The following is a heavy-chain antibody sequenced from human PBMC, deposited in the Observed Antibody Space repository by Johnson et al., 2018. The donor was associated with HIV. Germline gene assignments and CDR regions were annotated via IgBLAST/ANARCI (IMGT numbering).Heavy chain of an antibody. CDR2: ISYDGSNK. CDR1: GFTFSSYG. V-gene: IGHV3-30*03. J-gene: IGHJ3*02. D-gene: IGHD5-18*01. CDR3: ARDTSMVHDAFDI. Sequence: QVLLLESGGGVVQPGRSLRLSCAASGFTFSSYGMHWVRQAPGKGLDWVAVISYDGSNKYYADSVKGRFTISRDNSKNSLYLQMNSLRAEDTAVYYCARDTSMVHDAFDIWGQGTMVTVSS.